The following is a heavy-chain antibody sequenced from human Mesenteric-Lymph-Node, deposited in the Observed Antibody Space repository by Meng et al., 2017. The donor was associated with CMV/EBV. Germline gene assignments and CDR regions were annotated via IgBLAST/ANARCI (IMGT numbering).Heavy chain of an antibody. CDR2: INPKSGGT. Sequence: ASVKVSCKASGYTFIRHGISWVRQAPGQGLEWMGWINPKSGGTNYAQKFQARVTMTRDTSISTAYMEVSRLRSDDTAVYYCARVGATINWFDPWGQGTLVTVSS. CDR3: ARVGATINWFDP. CDR1: GYTFIRHG. J-gene: IGHJ5*02. D-gene: IGHD1-26*01. V-gene: IGHV1-2*02.